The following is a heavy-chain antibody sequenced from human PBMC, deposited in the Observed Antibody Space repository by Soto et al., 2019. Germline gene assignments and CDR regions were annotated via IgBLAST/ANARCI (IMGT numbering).Heavy chain of an antibody. Sequence: QVQLVQSGAEVKKPGASVKVSCKASGYTFTSYDINWVRQATGQGLEWMGWMNPNSGNTGYAQKFEGRVTMSLNTSISTAYKELSSLRCEATAVYYCAREGVWGMDVWGQGTTVTVSS. CDR2: MNPNSGNT. V-gene: IGHV1-8*01. J-gene: IGHJ6*02. CDR1: GYTFTSYD. D-gene: IGHD2-21*01. CDR3: AREGVWGMDV.